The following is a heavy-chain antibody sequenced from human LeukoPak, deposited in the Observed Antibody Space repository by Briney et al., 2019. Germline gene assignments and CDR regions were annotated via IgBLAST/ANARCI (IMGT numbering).Heavy chain of an antibody. D-gene: IGHD4-23*01. CDR1: GFTFNTYG. CDR2: MRYNGNDN. J-gene: IGHJ4*02. V-gene: IGHV3-30*02. CDR3: VKGEWGHGYGGNFDY. Sequence: HPGGSLKLSCAASGFTFNTYGLHWVRQAPGKGLEWVAFMRYNGNDNYYTDSVKGRFTISRDNSKNTLFLQMNSLRAEDTAVYYCVKGEWGHGYGGNFDYWGQGTLVTVSS.